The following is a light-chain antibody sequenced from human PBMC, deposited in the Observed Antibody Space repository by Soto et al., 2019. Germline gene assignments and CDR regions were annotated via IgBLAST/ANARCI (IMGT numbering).Light chain of an antibody. CDR1: QSISSW. J-gene: IGKJ1*01. CDR2: DAS. CDR3: QHDNSNMWR. Sequence: LQIIYSASILSASVVDRVTITCRASQSISSWLAWYQQKPGKAPKLLIYDASSLESGVPSRFSGSGSGTEFTLTISSLQPDDFATYCCQHDNSNMWRFGQGSKVEIK. V-gene: IGKV1-5*01.